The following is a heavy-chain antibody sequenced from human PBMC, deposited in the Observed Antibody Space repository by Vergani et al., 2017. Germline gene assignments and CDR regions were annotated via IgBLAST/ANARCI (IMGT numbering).Heavy chain of an antibody. CDR3: ARRTTMVRGVLEIARYYFDY. CDR2: IHSSGTT. D-gene: IGHD3-10*01. Sequence: QVQLHESGPGLVKPSQTLSLTCTVSGGSITSGSFYWSWIRQPAGKGLEWIGRIHSSGTTNYNPSLKSRVTISVDTSKNQFSLKLSSVTAADTAVYYCARRTTMVRGVLEIARYYFDYWGQGTLVTVSS. J-gene: IGHJ4*02. CDR1: GGSITSGSFY. V-gene: IGHV4-61*02.